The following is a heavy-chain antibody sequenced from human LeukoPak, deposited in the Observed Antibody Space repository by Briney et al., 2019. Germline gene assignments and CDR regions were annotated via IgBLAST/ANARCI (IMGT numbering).Heavy chain of an antibody. CDR3: ARDTIAARPFDY. CDR2: ISSSSSYI. Sequence: GGSLRLSCAASGFTFSSYSMNWVRQAPGKGLEWVSSISSSSSYIYYADSVMGRFTISRDNAKNSLYLQMNSLRAEDTAVYYCARDTIAARPFDYWGQGTLVTVSS. V-gene: IGHV3-21*01. J-gene: IGHJ4*02. D-gene: IGHD6-6*01. CDR1: GFTFSSYS.